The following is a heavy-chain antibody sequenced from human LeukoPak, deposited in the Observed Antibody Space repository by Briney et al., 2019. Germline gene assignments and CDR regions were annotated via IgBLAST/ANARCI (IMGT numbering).Heavy chain of an antibody. CDR2: IYYSGST. CDR1: GGAISSYY. J-gene: IGHJ3*02. CDR3: AVIGQDAFDI. Sequence: SVALSLTCAVSGGAISSYYWSWIRQPPGEGLEGIGYIYYSGSTNYNPSLKSRVTISVDTSKNQFSLKLSSVTAADTAVYYCAVIGQDAFDIWGQGTMVTVSS. V-gene: IGHV4-59*08.